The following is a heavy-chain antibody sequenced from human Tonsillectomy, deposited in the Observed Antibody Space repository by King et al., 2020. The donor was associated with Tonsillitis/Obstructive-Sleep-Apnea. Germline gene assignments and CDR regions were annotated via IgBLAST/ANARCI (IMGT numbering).Heavy chain of an antibody. J-gene: IGHJ6*03. CDR2: INHSGST. V-gene: IGHV4-34*01. D-gene: IGHD2-2*01. CDR3: ARKGVVVETAATPPPYYYYMDV. Sequence: VQLQQWGAGLLKPSETLSLTCTVYGGSFSGYYWSWIRQPPGKGLEWIGEINHSGSTNYNLSLKSRVTISVDTSKNQFSLKLSSVTAADTAVYYCARKGVVVETAATPPPYYYYMDVWGKGTTVTVSS. CDR1: GGSFSGYY.